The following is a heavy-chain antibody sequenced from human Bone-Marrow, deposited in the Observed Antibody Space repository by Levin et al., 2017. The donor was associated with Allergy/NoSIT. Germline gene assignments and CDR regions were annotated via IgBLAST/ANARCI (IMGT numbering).Heavy chain of an antibody. CDR3: AKGSSGWFQETDS. CDR1: GFPFHTSA. Sequence: GESLKISCTASGFPFHTSAMTWVRQAPGQGLGWVSSISGDADMTSYADSVKGRFTVSRDNSKNLLFLQMDNLRVEDTAVFYCAKGSSGWFQETDSWGQGTLVTVSS. J-gene: IGHJ4*02. V-gene: IGHV3-23*01. D-gene: IGHD6-19*01. CDR2: ISGDADMT.